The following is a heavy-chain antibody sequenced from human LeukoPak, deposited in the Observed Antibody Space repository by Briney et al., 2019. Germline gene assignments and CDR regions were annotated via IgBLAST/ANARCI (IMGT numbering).Heavy chain of an antibody. CDR1: GGSFSGYY. Sequence: PSETLSLTCAVYGGSFSGYYWSWLRQPPGEGLEWIGEINHSGSTNYNPSLKSRVTTSVDTSKNQFSLKLSSVTAADTAVYYCARRHLGYYGMDVWAKGPRSPSPQ. V-gene: IGHV4-34*01. CDR3: ARRHLGYYGMDV. J-gene: IGHJ6*04. CDR2: INHSGST.